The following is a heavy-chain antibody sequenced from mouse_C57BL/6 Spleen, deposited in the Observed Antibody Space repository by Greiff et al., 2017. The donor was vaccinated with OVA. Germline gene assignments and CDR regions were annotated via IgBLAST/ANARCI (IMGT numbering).Heavy chain of an antibody. CDR3: ARGDDYDPAWFAY. Sequence: VQLQQSGAELAKPGASVKLSCKASGYTFTSYWMHWVKQRPGQGLEWIGYINPSSGYTKYNQKFKDKATLTADKSSSTAYMQLSGLTYEDSAVYYCARGDDYDPAWFAYWGQGTLVTVSA. D-gene: IGHD2-4*01. CDR2: INPSSGYT. CDR1: GYTFTSYW. J-gene: IGHJ3*01. V-gene: IGHV1-7*01.